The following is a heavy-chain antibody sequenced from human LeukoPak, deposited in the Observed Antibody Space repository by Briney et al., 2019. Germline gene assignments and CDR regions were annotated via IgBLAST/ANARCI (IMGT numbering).Heavy chain of an antibody. D-gene: IGHD3-9*01. V-gene: IGHV1-3*01. CDR2: INAGHGNT. CDR1: GYTFTSYA. Sequence: GASVKVSCKASGYTFTSYAMHWVRQAPGQRLEWMGWINAGHGNTKYSQKFQGRVTITRDTSASTAYMELSSLRSEDTAVYYCARVGGNYDILTGYRYNWFDPWGQGTLVTVSS. J-gene: IGHJ5*02. CDR3: ARVGGNYDILTGYRYNWFDP.